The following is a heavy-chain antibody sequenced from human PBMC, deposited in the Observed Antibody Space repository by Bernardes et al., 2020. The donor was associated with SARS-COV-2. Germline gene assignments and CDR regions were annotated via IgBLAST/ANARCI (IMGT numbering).Heavy chain of an antibody. CDR1: GFTFSSYG. D-gene: IGHD3-22*01. CDR2: IWYDGSNK. Sequence: GGYLRLSCAASGFTFSSYGMHWVRQAPGKGLEWVAVIWYDGSNKYYADSVKGRFTISRDNSKNTLYLQMNSLRAEDTAVYYCARDTPIDYDSSGGFDYWGQGTLVTVSS. J-gene: IGHJ4*02. CDR3: ARDTPIDYDSSGGFDY. V-gene: IGHV3-33*01.